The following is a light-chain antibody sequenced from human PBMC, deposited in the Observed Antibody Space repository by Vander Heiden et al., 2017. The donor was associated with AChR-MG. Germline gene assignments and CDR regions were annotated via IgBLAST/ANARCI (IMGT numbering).Light chain of an antibody. CDR2: EVT. Sequence: QSALTQPRSVSGSPGQSVTISCVGSSTNVGAYNYVSWYQHHPDKAPKLILYEVTKRPSGVPDRFSGSRSGNTASLTISGLQAEDEADYYCCSYAGTSYVFGTGTEVTVL. J-gene: IGLJ1*01. CDR3: CSYAGTSYV. V-gene: IGLV2-11*01. CDR1: STNVGAYNY.